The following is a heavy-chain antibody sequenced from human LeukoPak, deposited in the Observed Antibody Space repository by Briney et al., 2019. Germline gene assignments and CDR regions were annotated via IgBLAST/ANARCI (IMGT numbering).Heavy chain of an antibody. D-gene: IGHD5-18*01. CDR3: ANDLGWIQLNLG. J-gene: IGHJ4*02. CDR2: ITGHGDTT. V-gene: IGHV3-23*01. CDR1: GFTFSSYS. Sequence: GGSLRLSCAASGFTFSSYSMNWVRQAPGKGLEWVSGITGHGDTTYYADSVKGRFTISRDNSRNTVYLQMNSLRAEDTAVYYCANDLGWIQLNLGRGQGTLVTVSS.